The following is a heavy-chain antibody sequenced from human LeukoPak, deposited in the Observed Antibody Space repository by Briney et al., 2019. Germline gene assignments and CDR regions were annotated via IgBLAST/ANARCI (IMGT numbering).Heavy chain of an antibody. Sequence: SETLSLPCTVSGRSISISSYYGGWIRQPPGRGLERIGSIYYSGNTYYNPSRKSRLTICVDTSKNQFSLKLSSVSAADTAVYYWAVLRGWSQTIDAFDIWGQGTMVTVSS. D-gene: IGHD3-22*01. V-gene: IGHV4-39*01. CDR3: AVLRGWSQTIDAFDI. J-gene: IGHJ3*02. CDR1: GRSISISSYY. CDR2: IYYSGNT.